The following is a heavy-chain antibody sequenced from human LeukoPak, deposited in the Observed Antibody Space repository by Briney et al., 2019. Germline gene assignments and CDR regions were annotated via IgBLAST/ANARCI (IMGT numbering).Heavy chain of an antibody. D-gene: IGHD5-18*01. V-gene: IGHV1-2*02. CDR2: INPNSGGT. Sequence: ASVKVSCKASGYTFGSYDINWVRQATGQGLEWMGWINPNSGGTNYAQKFQGRVTMTRDTSISTAYMELSRLRSDDTAVYYCAREPRGYSYGDFDYWGQGTLVTVSS. J-gene: IGHJ4*02. CDR1: GYTFGSYD. CDR3: AREPRGYSYGDFDY.